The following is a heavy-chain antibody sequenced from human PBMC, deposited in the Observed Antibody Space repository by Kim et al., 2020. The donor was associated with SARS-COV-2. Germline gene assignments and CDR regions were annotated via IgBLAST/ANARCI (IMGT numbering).Heavy chain of an antibody. CDR3: ARRLGYSYGYPDYYYGMDV. CDR1: GYSFTSYW. J-gene: IGHJ6*02. CDR2: IYPGDSDT. V-gene: IGHV5-51*01. Sequence: GESLKISCKGSGYSFTSYWIGWVRQMPGKGLEWMGIIYPGDSDTRYSPSFQGQVTISADKSISTAYLQWSSLKASDTAMYYCARRLGYSYGYPDYYYGMDVWGQGTTVTVAS. D-gene: IGHD5-18*01.